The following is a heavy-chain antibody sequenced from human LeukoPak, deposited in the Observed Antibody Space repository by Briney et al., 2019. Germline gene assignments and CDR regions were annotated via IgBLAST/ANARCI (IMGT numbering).Heavy chain of an antibody. V-gene: IGHV3-23*01. D-gene: IGHD3-22*01. Sequence: GGSLRLSCAASGFTFSSYVMSWLRQAPGKGLEWVSAISGSGGTTYYADSVKGRFTISRDNSKNTLFLQMNSLRAEDTAVYYCAKPPFSDSSGFANWGHGTLVTVSS. J-gene: IGHJ4*01. CDR3: AKPPFSDSSGFAN. CDR2: ISGSGGTT. CDR1: GFTFSSYV.